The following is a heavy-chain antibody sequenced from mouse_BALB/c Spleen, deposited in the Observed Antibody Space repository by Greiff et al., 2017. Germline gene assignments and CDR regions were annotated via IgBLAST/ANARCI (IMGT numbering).Heavy chain of an antibody. D-gene: IGHD2-2*01. V-gene: IGHV1S81*02. Sequence: VQLQQSGAELVKPGASVKLSCKASGYTFTSYWMHWVKQRPGQGLEWIGEINPSNGRTNYNEKFKSKATLTVDKSSSTAYMQLSSLTSEDSAVYYCARGWLQAWFAYWGQGTLVTVSA. CDR2: INPSNGRT. CDR3: ARGWLQAWFAY. CDR1: GYTFTSYW. J-gene: IGHJ3*01.